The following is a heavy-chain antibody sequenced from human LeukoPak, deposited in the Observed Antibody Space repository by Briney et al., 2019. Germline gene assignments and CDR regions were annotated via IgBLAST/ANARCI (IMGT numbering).Heavy chain of an antibody. CDR1: GFTFTNAW. Sequence: GGSLRLSCAASGFTFTNAWMNWVSWVRQAPGKGPEWHGLIKIKTDDGTPDYAAPVKGRFSISRDDSKNTVYLQMNSLKSEYTAVYYCTSGGGTVDYWGQGTLVSVSS. CDR3: TSGGGTVDY. J-gene: IGHJ4*02. V-gene: IGHV3-15*01. CDR2: IKIKTDDGTP. D-gene: IGHD1-1*01.